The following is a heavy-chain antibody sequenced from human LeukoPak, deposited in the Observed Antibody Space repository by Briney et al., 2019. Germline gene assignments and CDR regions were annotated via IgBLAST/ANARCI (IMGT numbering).Heavy chain of an antibody. CDR1: EFTFSSYW. V-gene: IGHV3-7*01. D-gene: IGHD3-22*01. J-gene: IGHJ4*02. CDR3: AREGKGYYYDSSGYYFDY. Sequence: PGGSLRLSCAASEFTFSSYWMSWVRQAPGKGLEWVANIKQDGSEKYYVDSVKGRFTISRDNAKNSLYLQMNSLRAEDTAVYYCAREGKGYYYDSSGYYFDYWGQGTLVTVSS. CDR2: IKQDGSEK.